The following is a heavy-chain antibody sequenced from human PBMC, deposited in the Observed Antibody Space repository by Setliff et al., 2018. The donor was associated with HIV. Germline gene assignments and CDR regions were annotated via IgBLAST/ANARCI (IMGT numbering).Heavy chain of an antibody. D-gene: IGHD3-22*01. Sequence: SETLSLTCTVSGDSVSSRSYYWSWIRQPPGKGLEWIGYIYYSGSTNYNPSLKSRVTISIDTSKNQFSLNLSSVTAADTAVYYCARGPTERYYESRGYIFFPGLPDYWGQGTLVTVSS. CDR2: IYYSGST. V-gene: IGHV4-61*01. CDR1: GDSVSSRSYY. J-gene: IGHJ4*02. CDR3: ARGPTERYYESRGYIFFPGLPDY.